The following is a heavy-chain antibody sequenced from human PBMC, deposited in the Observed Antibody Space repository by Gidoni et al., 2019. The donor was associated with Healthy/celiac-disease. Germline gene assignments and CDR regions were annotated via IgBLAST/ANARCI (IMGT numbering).Heavy chain of an antibody. D-gene: IGHD6-13*01. V-gene: IGHV3-21*01. Sequence: EVQLVESGGGLVKPGGSLRLSCEASGFTFSSYSMNWVRQAPGKGLEWVSSISSSSSYIYYADSVKGRFTISRDNAKNSLYLQMNSLRAEDTAVYYCARVPGYSSSSGYWGQGTLVTVSS. CDR1: GFTFSSYS. CDR2: ISSSSSYI. J-gene: IGHJ4*02. CDR3: ARVPGYSSSSGY.